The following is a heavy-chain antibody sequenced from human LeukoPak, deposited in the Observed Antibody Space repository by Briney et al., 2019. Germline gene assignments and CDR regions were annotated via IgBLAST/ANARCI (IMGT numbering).Heavy chain of an antibody. Sequence: GASVKVSCKASGYTLTSYGISWVRQAPGQGLEWMGWIGANNGNTNHARKFQGRVTMTTDTSTSTAYMELRSLRSDDTAVYYCARGSVVIAAAIDYWGQGTLVTVSS. CDR1: GYTLTSYG. CDR3: ARGSVVIAAAIDY. D-gene: IGHD6-13*01. V-gene: IGHV1-18*01. J-gene: IGHJ4*02. CDR2: IGANNGNT.